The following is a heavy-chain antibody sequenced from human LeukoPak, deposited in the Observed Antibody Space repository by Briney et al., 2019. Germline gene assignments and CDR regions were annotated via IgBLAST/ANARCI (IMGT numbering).Heavy chain of an antibody. V-gene: IGHV5-51*01. D-gene: IGHD5-24*01. CDR3: ARASRDHYNQNFAP. CDR1: GYSFSSYW. CDR2: IYPGGSET. J-gene: IGHJ5*02. Sequence: GESLKISCKGLGYSFSSYWNAWVRQRPGKGLEWMGIIYPGGSETRYDPFFQGQVTISADSSTSTAYLQWRSLRASDPAMYYCARASRDHYNQNFAPWGQGNLVTVSS.